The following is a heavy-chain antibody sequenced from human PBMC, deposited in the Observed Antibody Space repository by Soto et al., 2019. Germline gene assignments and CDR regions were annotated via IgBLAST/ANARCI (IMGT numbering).Heavy chain of an antibody. V-gene: IGHV3-53*04. CDR2: IYSGGST. CDR3: ASVLDWYFDL. D-gene: IGHD2-8*01. Sequence: EVQLVESGGGLVQPGGSLRLSCAASGFTVSSNYMSWVRQAPGKGLEWVSVIYSGGSTYYADSVKGRFTISRHNSKNTLYLQMNSLRAEVTAVYYCASVLDWYFDLWGRGTLVTVSS. CDR1: GFTVSSNY. J-gene: IGHJ2*01.